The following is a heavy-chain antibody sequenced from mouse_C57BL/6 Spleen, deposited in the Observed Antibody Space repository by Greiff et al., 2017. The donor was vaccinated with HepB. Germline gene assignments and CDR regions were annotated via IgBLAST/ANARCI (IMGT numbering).Heavy chain of an antibody. J-gene: IGHJ4*01. D-gene: IGHD1-1*01. CDR1: GYTFTSYW. CDR3: ARSDGSTVGILFYYAMDY. V-gene: IGHV1-52*01. CDR2: IDPSDSET. Sequence: QVQLQQPGAELVRPGSSVKLSCKASGYTFTSYWMHWVKQRPIQGLEWIGNIDPSDSETHFNQKFKDKATLTVDKSSSTAYMQLSSLTSEDSAVYYCARSDGSTVGILFYYAMDYWGQGTSVTVSS.